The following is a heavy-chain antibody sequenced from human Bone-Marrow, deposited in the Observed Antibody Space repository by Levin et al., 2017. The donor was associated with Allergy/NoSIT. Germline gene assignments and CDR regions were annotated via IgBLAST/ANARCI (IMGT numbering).Heavy chain of an antibody. CDR2: INPDGSST. Sequence: LSLTCAASGFTFSNYWMHWVRQVPGRGLVWISYINPDGSSTSYADSVKGRFTISRDNAKNMLYLQMSSLRAEDTAVYYCLRVSASSPVPFDYWGQGTLVTVSS. V-gene: IGHV3-74*01. J-gene: IGHJ4*02. D-gene: IGHD2-2*01. CDR1: GFTFSNYW. CDR3: LRVSASSPVPFDY.